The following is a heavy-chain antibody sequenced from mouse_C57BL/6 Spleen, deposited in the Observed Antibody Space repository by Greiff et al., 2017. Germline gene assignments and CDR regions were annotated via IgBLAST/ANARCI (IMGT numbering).Heavy chain of an antibody. CDR2: INPYNGGT. Sequence: EVQLQQSGPELVKPGASVKISCKASGYTFTDYYMNWVKQSHGKSLEWIGDINPYNGGTSYNQKFKGKATLTVDKSSSTAYMELRSLTSEDSAVYYCARLGYFDVWGTGTTVTVSS. CDR3: ARLGYFDV. D-gene: IGHD3-1*01. V-gene: IGHV1-26*01. CDR1: GYTFTDYY. J-gene: IGHJ1*03.